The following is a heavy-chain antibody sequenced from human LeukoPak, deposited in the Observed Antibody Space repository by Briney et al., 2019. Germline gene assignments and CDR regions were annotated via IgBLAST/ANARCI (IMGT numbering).Heavy chain of an antibody. Sequence: SGGSLRLSCVASGFTFSSYVMSWVRQAPGKGLEWVSTITGSGGNTFYADPVKGRFAVSRDNSKNTLYLQMNSLRAEDTAVYYCAKTGQFDYWGQGTLVTVSS. J-gene: IGHJ4*02. CDR3: AKTGQFDY. CDR1: GFTFSSYV. CDR2: ITGSGGNT. V-gene: IGHV3-23*01. D-gene: IGHD7-27*01.